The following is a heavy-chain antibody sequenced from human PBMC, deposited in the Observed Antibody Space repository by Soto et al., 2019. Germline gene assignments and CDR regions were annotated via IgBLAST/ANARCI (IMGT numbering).Heavy chain of an antibody. V-gene: IGHV1-46*01. Sequence: ASMKVSCKASGYTFTSYCMHWVRQAPGQGLEWMGIINPSGGSTSYAQKFQGRVTMTRDTSTSTVYMELSSLRSEDTAVYYCARGAARRQLGDAFDIWGQGTMVTVSS. CDR1: GYTFTSYC. CDR3: ARGAARRQLGDAFDI. CDR2: INPSGGST. D-gene: IGHD6-6*01. J-gene: IGHJ3*02.